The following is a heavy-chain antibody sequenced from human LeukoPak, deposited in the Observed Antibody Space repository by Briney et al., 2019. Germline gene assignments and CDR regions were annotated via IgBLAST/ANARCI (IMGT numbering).Heavy chain of an antibody. Sequence: SETLSLTCAVSGGSISSTNWWNWVRQSPGKGLEWIAEIYHDGTTTYNPSLKSRISMSVDKSKNQFSLTLSCVTAADTAVYFCANSRDYGWFDPWGQGTLVTVSS. CDR3: ANSRDYGWFDP. CDR1: GGSISSTNW. CDR2: IYHDGTT. V-gene: IGHV4-4*02. D-gene: IGHD3-16*01. J-gene: IGHJ5*02.